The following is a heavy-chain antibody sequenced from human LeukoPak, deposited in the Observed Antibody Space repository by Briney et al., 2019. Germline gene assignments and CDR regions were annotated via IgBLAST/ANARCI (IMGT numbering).Heavy chain of an antibody. J-gene: IGHJ4*02. V-gene: IGHV1-2*02. CDR3: ARGEIDGPDFDQ. CDR2: INANSGGL. D-gene: IGHD5-24*01. Sequence: ASVKVSCKASGYIFTAYYMHWVRQAPGQGLEWMGWINANSGGLNYAQKFQGRVTMTRDTSITTAYMEVSGLRSDDTAVYFCARGEIDGPDFDQWGQGTLVTVSS. CDR1: GYIFTAYY.